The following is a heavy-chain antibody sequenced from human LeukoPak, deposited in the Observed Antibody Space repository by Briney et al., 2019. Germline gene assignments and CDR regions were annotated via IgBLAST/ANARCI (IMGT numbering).Heavy chain of an antibody. Sequence: PGRSLRLSCAASGFTFSSYAMHWVRQAPGKGLEWVAVISYDGSNKYYADSVKGRFTISRDNSKNTLYLQMNSLRAEDTAVYYCARGPTSYYDFWSGYSGDYFDYWGQGTLVTVSS. CDR2: ISYDGSNK. V-gene: IGHV3-30-3*01. CDR3: ARGPTSYYDFWSGYSGDYFDY. D-gene: IGHD3-3*01. CDR1: GFTFSSYA. J-gene: IGHJ4*02.